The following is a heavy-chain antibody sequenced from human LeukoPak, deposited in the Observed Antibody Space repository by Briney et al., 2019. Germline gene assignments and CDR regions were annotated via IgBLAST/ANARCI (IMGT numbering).Heavy chain of an antibody. CDR2: IYYSGST. J-gene: IGHJ2*01. CDR3: ARRRYSSGSYVSDYFDL. D-gene: IGHD6-19*01. V-gene: IGHV4-39*01. CDR1: GGSISSSSYY. Sequence: SETLSLTCTVSGGSISSSSYYWGWIRQPPGKGLEWIGSIYYSGSTYYNPSLKSRVTISVDTSKNQFSLKLSSVTAADTAVYYCARRRYSSGSYVSDYFDLWGRGTLVTVSS.